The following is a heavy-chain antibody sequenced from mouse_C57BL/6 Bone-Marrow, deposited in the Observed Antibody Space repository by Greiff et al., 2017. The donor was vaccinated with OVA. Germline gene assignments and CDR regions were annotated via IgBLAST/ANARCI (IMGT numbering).Heavy chain of an antibody. Sequence: EVKLVESGGDLVKPGGSLKLSCAASGFTFSSYGMSWVRQTPDKRLEWVATISSGGSYTYYPDSVKGRFTISRDNAKNTLYLQMSSLKSEDTAMDYCARHTTVVAHYYAMDYWGQGTSVTVSS. CDR1: GFTFSSYG. CDR3: ARHTTVVAHYYAMDY. V-gene: IGHV5-6*02. D-gene: IGHD1-1*01. J-gene: IGHJ4*01. CDR2: ISSGGSYT.